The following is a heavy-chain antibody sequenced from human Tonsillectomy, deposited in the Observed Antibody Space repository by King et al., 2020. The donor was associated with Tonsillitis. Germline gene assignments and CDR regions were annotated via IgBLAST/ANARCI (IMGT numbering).Heavy chain of an antibody. J-gene: IGHJ6*03. CDR3: ASAQVDDYWSSWSFPYMDV. V-gene: IGHV4-30-4*01. CDR1: GGSISSGDYY. Sequence: VQLQESGPGLVKPSQNLSLTCIVSGGSISSGDYYWSWIRQPPGESLEYIGYIYSSGSTYYNPSLRGRVTISRDTSKNQFSLNLKSVTAADTSVYYCASAQVDDYWSSWSFPYMDVWGTGTTVTVSS. CDR2: IYSSGST. D-gene: IGHD3-3*01.